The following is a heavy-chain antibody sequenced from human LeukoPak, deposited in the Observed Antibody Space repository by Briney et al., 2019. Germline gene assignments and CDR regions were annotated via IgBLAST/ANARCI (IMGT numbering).Heavy chain of an antibody. V-gene: IGHV3-11*01. J-gene: IGHJ3*02. CDR3: ARDQIVARFRWVRAESSDPESDAFDI. CDR1: GFTFSDYY. Sequence: PGGSLRLSCAASGFTFSDYYMSWIRQAPGKGLEWVSYISSSGNTIYYTDSVKGRFTMSRDNDKNSLYLQMNSLRAEDTAVYYCARDQIVARFRWVRAESSDPESDAFDIWGQGTMVTVSS. CDR2: ISSSGNTI. D-gene: IGHD5-12*01.